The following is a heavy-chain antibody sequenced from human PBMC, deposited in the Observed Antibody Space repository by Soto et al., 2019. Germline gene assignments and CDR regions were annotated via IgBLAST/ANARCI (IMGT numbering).Heavy chain of an antibody. CDR2: IWYDGSNK. V-gene: IGHV3-30*02. CDR1: GFTFSSYG. D-gene: IGHD6-19*01. Sequence: GGSMRLSCAASGFTFSSYGMHWVRQAPGKGLEWVAVIWYDGSNKYYADSVKGRFTTSRDNSKNTLDLQMSSLRPEDTAVFYCVKERISGWYDFDYWRQGSQVTVSS. CDR3: VKERISGWYDFDY. J-gene: IGHJ4*02.